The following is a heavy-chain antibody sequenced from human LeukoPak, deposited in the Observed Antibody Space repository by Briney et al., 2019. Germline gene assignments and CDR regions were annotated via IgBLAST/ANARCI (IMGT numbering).Heavy chain of an antibody. Sequence: GGSLRLSCAASGFTFSSYGMHWVRQAPGKGLEWVAVISYDGSDKCYADSVKGRFTISRDNSKSTLYMQMNSLRAEDTAVYYCAKDSQQTEYSSTWTSYNFDYWGRGTLVTVSS. CDR3: AKDSQQTEYSSTWTSYNFDY. V-gene: IGHV3-30*18. J-gene: IGHJ4*02. CDR1: GFTFSSYG. CDR2: ISYDGSDK. D-gene: IGHD6-13*01.